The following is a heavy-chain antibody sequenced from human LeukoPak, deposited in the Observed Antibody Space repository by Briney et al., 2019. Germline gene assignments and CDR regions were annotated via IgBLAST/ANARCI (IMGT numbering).Heavy chain of an antibody. D-gene: IGHD2-15*01. J-gene: IGHJ6*03. CDR3: ARLGYCSGGSCNPYYMDV. CDR1: GGSFSGYY. Sequence: SETLSLTCAVYGGSFSGYYWSWIRQPPGKGLEWIGEINHSGSTNYNPSLKSRVTISVDTSKNQFSLKLSSVTAADTAVYYCARLGYCSGGSCNPYYMDVWGKGTTVTVSS. CDR2: INHSGST. V-gene: IGHV4-34*01.